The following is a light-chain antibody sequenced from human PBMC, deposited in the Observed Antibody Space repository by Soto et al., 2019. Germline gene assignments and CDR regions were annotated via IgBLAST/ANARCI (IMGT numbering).Light chain of an antibody. V-gene: IGLV1-47*02. J-gene: IGLJ1*01. Sequence: QSVLTQPPSASGTPGQRVAVSCSGSRSTIGTNSVYWYQKLPGTAPRDLIYSNNQRPSGVPDRFSGSKSGTSASLAISGLRSEDEADYYCAAWDDSLSGYVFGAGTKVTVL. CDR1: RSTIGTNS. CDR3: AAWDDSLSGYV. CDR2: SNN.